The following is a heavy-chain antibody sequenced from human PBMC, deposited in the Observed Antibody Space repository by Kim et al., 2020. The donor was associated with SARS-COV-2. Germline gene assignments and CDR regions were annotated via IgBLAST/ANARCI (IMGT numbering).Heavy chain of an antibody. CDR2: IYYSGST. V-gene: IGHV4-59*13. J-gene: IGHJ5*02. D-gene: IGHD3-10*01. CDR1: GGSISSYY. CDR3: ARAAFYGSGTGFDP. Sequence: SETLSLTCTVSGGSISSYYWSWIRQPPGKGLEWIGYIYYSGSTNYNPSLKSRVTISVDTSKNQFSLKLSSVTAADTAVYYCARAAFYGSGTGFDPWGQGTLVTVSS.